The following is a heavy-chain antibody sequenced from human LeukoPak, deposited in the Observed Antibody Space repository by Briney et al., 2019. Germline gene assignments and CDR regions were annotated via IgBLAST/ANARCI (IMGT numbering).Heavy chain of an antibody. CDR1: GGSISSSSYY. V-gene: IGHV4-39*01. J-gene: IGHJ5*02. Sequence: SETLSLTCTVSGGSISSSSYYWGWIRQPPGKGLEWIGSIYYSGSTYYNPSLKSRVTISVDTSKNQFSLKLSSVTAADTAVYYCARTVSITMVRGVYNWFDPWGQGTLVTVSS. CDR3: ARTVSITMVRGVYNWFDP. CDR2: IYYSGST. D-gene: IGHD3-10*01.